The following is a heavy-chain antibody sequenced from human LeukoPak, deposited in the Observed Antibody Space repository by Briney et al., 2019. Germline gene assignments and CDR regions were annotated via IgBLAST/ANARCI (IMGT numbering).Heavy chain of an antibody. Sequence: SETLSLTCTVSGGSISSYYWSWIRQPPGKGLEWIGYIYYSGSTNYNPSLKSRVTISVDTSKNQFSLKLSSVTAADTAVYYCASSVGELGYYFDYWGQGTLVTVSS. CDR3: ASSVGELGYYFDY. J-gene: IGHJ4*02. CDR1: GGSISSYY. V-gene: IGHV4-59*01. D-gene: IGHD3-10*01. CDR2: IYYSGST.